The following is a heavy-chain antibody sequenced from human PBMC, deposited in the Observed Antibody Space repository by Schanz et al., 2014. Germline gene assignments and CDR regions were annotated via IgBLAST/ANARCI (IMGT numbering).Heavy chain of an antibody. Sequence: EVQLVESGGGLVKPGGSLRLSCAASGFIFNDYYMNWIRQAPGRGLEWVANIRQDVRAKYYVDSVKGRFTISRANIASSLFLQMNSLRAEDSAVSYCARGLIVGDGQHFYFSYGLDVWGQGTTVTVSS. CDR2: IRQDVRAK. CDR3: ARGLIVGDGQHFYFSYGLDV. J-gene: IGHJ6*02. CDR1: GFIFNDYY. D-gene: IGHD1-26*01. V-gene: IGHV3-7*01.